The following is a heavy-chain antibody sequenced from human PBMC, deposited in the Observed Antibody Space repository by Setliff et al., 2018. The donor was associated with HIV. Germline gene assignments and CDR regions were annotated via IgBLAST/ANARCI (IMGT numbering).Heavy chain of an antibody. CDR2: INYSGST. D-gene: IGHD1-7*01. V-gene: IGHV4-61*08. J-gene: IGHJ4*02. Sequence: LSLTCSFSGPSIITTDYYWAWVRQPPGKGLEWIGYINYSGSTNYNPSLKSRVTISVDTSKKQFSLKLTSVTAADTAVYYCARATWNSVDYWGQGTLVTVSS. CDR1: GPSIITTDYY. CDR3: ARATWNSVDY.